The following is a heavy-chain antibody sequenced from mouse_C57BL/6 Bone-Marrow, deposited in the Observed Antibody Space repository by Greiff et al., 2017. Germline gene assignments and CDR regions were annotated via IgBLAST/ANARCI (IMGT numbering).Heavy chain of an antibody. CDR3: ARVRLRRRRYAMDY. Sequence: VQLQQPGAELVMPGASVKLSCKASGYTFTSYWMHWVKQRPGQGLEWIGEIDPSDSYNNYNQKFKGKSTLTVDKSSSTAYMQLSSLTSEDSAVYYCARVRLRRRRYAMDYWGQGTSVTVSS. V-gene: IGHV1-69*01. CDR1: GYTFTSYW. CDR2: IDPSDSYN. J-gene: IGHJ4*01. D-gene: IGHD2-4*01.